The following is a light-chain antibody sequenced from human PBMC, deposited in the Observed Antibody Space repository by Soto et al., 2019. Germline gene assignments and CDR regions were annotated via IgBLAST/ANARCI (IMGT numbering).Light chain of an antibody. Sequence: QSVLTQPPSASGTPGQRVTISCSGSSSNIGSNAVTWYQHLPGTAPKVLIYNNNQRPSGVPDRFSGSKSATSASLAISGLQSDDEAHYYCATWDDGLNGRLFGGGTKLTVL. CDR3: ATWDDGLNGRL. V-gene: IGLV1-44*01. CDR2: NNN. CDR1: SSNIGSNA. J-gene: IGLJ2*01.